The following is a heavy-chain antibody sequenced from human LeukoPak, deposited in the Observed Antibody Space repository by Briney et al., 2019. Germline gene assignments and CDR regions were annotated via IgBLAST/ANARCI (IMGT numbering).Heavy chain of an antibody. D-gene: IGHD3-22*01. Sequence: ASVKVSCKASGYTFTGYYMHWVRRAPGEGLEWLGWINPNSGGTNYAQKFQGRVTMTRDTSISTAYMELSRLRSDDTAVYYCARAPDSRTVDYYMDVWGKGTTVTVSS. V-gene: IGHV1-2*02. J-gene: IGHJ6*03. CDR2: INPNSGGT. CDR1: GYTFTGYY. CDR3: ARAPDSRTVDYYMDV.